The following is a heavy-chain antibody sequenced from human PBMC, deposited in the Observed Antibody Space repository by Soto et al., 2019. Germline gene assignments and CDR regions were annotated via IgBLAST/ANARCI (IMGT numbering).Heavy chain of an antibody. CDR2: IYHSGST. J-gene: IGHJ5*02. V-gene: IGHV4-30-2*01. Sequence: SETLSLTCAVSGGSISSGGYSWSWIRQPPGKGLEWIGYIYHSGSTYYNPSLKSRVTISVDRSKNQFSLKLSSVTAADTAVYYCARGQITMVRGVIISNWFDPWGQGTLVTVSS. CDR1: GGSISSGGYS. CDR3: ARGQITMVRGVIISNWFDP. D-gene: IGHD3-10*01.